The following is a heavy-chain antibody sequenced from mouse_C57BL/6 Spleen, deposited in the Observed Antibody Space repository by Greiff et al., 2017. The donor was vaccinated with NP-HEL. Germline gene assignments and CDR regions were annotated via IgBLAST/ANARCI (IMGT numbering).Heavy chain of an antibody. D-gene: IGHD1-1*02. V-gene: IGHV1-50*01. J-gene: IGHJ4*01. CDR1: GYTFTSYW. CDR2: IDPYDSYT. CDR3: ALWSLYYYAMDY. Sequence: QVQLQQPGAELVKPGASVKLSCKASGYTFTSYWMQWVKQRPGQGLEWIGEIDPYDSYTNYNQKFKGKATLTVDTSSSTAYMQLSSLTSEDSAVYYCALWSLYYYAMDYWGQGTSVTVSS.